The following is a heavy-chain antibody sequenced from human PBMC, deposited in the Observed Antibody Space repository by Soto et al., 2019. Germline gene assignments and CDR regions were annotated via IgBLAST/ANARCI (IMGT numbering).Heavy chain of an antibody. J-gene: IGHJ4*02. Sequence: GGSLRLSCAASGFTFSSYSVNWVRQAPGKGLEWVSYISSGSKTIFYADSVKGRFTVSRDNAKNSQYLQMDSLRDEDTAVYYCAREDILGARSFDYWGQGTLVTVSS. CDR1: GFTFSSYS. D-gene: IGHD1-26*01. V-gene: IGHV3-48*02. CDR2: ISSGSKTI. CDR3: AREDILGARSFDY.